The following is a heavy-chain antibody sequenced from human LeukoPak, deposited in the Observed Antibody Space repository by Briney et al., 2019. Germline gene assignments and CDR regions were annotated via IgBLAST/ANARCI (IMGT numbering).Heavy chain of an antibody. J-gene: IGHJ4*02. CDR1: GVTFSSYA. D-gene: IGHD4-23*01. CDR3: LRELLRWYEIYFDY. Sequence: SVKVSCKASGVTFSSYAISWVRQAPGQGLECMGRIIPIFGTANYAQKFQGRVTITTDESTSTAYMELSSLRSAAADVYDCLRELLRWYEIYFDYWGQGTLVTVSS. V-gene: IGHV1-69*05. CDR2: IIPIFGTA.